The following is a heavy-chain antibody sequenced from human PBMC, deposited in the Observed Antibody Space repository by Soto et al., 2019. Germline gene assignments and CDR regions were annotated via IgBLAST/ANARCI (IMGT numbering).Heavy chain of an antibody. V-gene: IGHV1-2*04. CDR3: ARYGYGEDDAFDI. Sequence: ASVKVSCKASGYTFTSYGISWVRQAPGQGLEWMGWINPNSGGTNYAQKFQGWVTMTRDASISTAYMELSRLRSDDTAVYYCARYGYGEDDAFDIWGQGTMVTVSS. CDR1: GYTFTSYG. J-gene: IGHJ3*02. D-gene: IGHD5-12*01. CDR2: INPNSGGT.